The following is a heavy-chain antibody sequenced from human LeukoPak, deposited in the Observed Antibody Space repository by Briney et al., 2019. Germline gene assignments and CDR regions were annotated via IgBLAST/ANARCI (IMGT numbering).Heavy chain of an antibody. J-gene: IGHJ3*02. CDR3: ARDRYYYDTSGYYSTFDT. CDR2: IYTSGIISGNT. CDR1: GGSTSSYY. V-gene: IGHV4-4*07. Sequence: SETLSLTCTVSGGSTSSYYWSWIRQPPGKGLEWIGRIYTSGIISGNTNYNPSLKRRVNMSVDTSKNQFSLKLTSVTAADTAVYYCARDRYYYDTSGYYSTFDTWGQGTMVTVSS. D-gene: IGHD3-22*01.